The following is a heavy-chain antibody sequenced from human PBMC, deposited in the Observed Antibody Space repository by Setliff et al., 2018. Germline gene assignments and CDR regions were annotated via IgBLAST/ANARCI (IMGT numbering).Heavy chain of an antibody. CDR1: GDSISSSSYY. CDR2: INYSGIT. J-gene: IGHJ6*03. Sequence: PSETLSLTCSVSGDSISSSSYYWGWIRQPPGKGLEWIGSINYSGITYYSPSLKSRVTISLDTSNNQFSLSLSSVTAADTAVYYCARMSGFQYMDVWGKGTTVTVSS. CDR3: ARMSGFQYMDV. D-gene: IGHD3-3*01. V-gene: IGHV4-39*07.